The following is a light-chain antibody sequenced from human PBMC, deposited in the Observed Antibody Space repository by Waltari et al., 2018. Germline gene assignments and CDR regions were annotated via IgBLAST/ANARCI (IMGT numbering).Light chain of an antibody. CDR2: GAS. J-gene: IGKJ3*01. V-gene: IGKV3-15*01. CDR3: HQYHNWPLT. CDR1: QSIGTN. Sequence: EIVMTQSPATLSVSPGERATLSCRASQSIGTNLAWYQQKPGQAPKLLSYGASTRATGIPASFSGSASGTEFTLTITILQSEDFEIYYCHQYHNWPLTFGPGTRVDIK.